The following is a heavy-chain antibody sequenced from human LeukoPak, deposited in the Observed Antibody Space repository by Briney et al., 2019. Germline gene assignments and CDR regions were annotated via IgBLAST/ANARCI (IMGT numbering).Heavy chain of an antibody. CDR3: ARDEKNYYDSSGYGMDY. D-gene: IGHD3-22*01. Sequence: SVKVSCKGSGGTFSSYAISWVRQAPGLGLEWMGGIIPIFGTANYAQKFQGRVTSTADDSTSTAYMELSSLRSEDTAVYYCARDEKNYYDSSGYGMDYWGQGTLVTVSS. CDR2: IIPIFGTA. CDR1: GGTFSSYA. V-gene: IGHV1-69*13. J-gene: IGHJ4*02.